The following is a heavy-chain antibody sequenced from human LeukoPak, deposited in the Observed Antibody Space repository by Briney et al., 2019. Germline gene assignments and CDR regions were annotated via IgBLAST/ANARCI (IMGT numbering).Heavy chain of an antibody. Sequence: PGGSLRLSCAASGFTFFNYWMSWVRQAPGKGLEWVANINLEGSQKYYVDSLKGRFTISRVNANNLLYLQMNSLRAEDTAVYYFAREVDNANPRHDYWGQGTLVTVSS. V-gene: IGHV3-7*01. CDR3: AREVDNANPRHDY. CDR2: INLEGSQK. J-gene: IGHJ4*02. CDR1: GFTFFNYW. D-gene: IGHD1-1*01.